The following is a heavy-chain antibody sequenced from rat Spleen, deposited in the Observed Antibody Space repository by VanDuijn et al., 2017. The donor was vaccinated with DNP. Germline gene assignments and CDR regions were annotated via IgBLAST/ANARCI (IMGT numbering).Heavy chain of an antibody. Sequence: EVQLVESGGGLVQPGRSLKLSCAASGFTFTNYAIHWLRQAPTKGLEWVAAISPSGDTTYYGDSVKGRFTISRENAKTTVYLQMDSLRSEDTATYYGGPQSGDYDGSDCDGYAMDAWSQGTSVTVSS. D-gene: IGHD1-12*02. CDR3: GPQSGDYDGSDCDGYAMDA. CDR1: GFTFTNYA. J-gene: IGHJ4*01. V-gene: IGHV5-19*01. CDR2: ISPSGDTT.